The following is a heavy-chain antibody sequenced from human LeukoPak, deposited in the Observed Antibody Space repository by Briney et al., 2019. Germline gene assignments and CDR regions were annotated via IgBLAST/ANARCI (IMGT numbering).Heavy chain of an antibody. CDR2: ISSSGSNI. D-gene: IGHD3-10*01. Sequence: GGSLRLSCAASGFAFSNYEMNWVRQAPGKGLEWVSYISSSGSNIYYADSVRGRFTISRDNAKNSLYLQMNSLRAEDTAVYYCARDPGSGLLFDYWGQGVLVAVSS. J-gene: IGHJ4*02. CDR1: GFAFSNYE. CDR3: ARDPGSGLLFDY. V-gene: IGHV3-48*03.